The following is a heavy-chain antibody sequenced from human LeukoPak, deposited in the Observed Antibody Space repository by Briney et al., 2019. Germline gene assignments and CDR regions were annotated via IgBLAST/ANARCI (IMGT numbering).Heavy chain of an antibody. CDR3: ATKQWLAPPPDS. CDR2: INTDGTVT. V-gene: IGHV3-74*01. D-gene: IGHD6-19*01. J-gene: IGHJ4*02. Sequence: PGGSLRLSCAASGFTFSEYWMLWVRQAPGKGLESVSRINTDGTVTTYADSVKGRFTVSRDNADNTMFLQRNSVRDEDTAVYYCATKQWLAPPPDSWGQGTPVTVSS. CDR1: GFTFSEYW.